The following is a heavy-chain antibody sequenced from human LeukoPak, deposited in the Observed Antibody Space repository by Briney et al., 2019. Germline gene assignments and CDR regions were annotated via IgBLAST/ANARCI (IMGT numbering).Heavy chain of an antibody. V-gene: IGHV3-23*01. J-gene: IGHJ4*02. CDR1: GFISGSYA. CDR3: AKKGSSTDPGYTYGYFDY. D-gene: IGHD5-18*01. Sequence: GGSLRLSCAASGFISGSYAMTWVRQVPEKGLECVSSISGISSSVFYADSVKGRFTISRDNSKNTLYLQMNSLRAEDTAIYYCAKKGSSTDPGYTYGYFDYWGQGTLVTVSS. CDR2: ISGISSSV.